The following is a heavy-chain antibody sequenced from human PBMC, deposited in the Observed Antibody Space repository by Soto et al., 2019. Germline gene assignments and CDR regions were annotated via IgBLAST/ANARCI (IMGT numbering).Heavy chain of an antibody. CDR3: AAPSPAPYDSSGYYGHDAFDI. Sequence: GASVKVSCKASGYTFTSYYMHWVRQAPGQGLEWMGIINPSGGSTSYAQKFQGRVTMTRDTSTSTVYMELSSLRSEDTAVYYCAAPSPAPYDSSGYYGHDAFDIWGQGTMVTVS. CDR1: GYTFTSYY. D-gene: IGHD3-22*01. V-gene: IGHV1-46*01. CDR2: INPSGGST. J-gene: IGHJ3*02.